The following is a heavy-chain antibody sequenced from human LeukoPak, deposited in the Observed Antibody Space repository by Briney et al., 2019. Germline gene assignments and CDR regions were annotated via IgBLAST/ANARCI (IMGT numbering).Heavy chain of an antibody. V-gene: IGHV4-34*01. D-gene: IGHD5-24*01. CDR3: ARVRVEMATIEDFDY. Sequence: SETLSLTCAVYGGSFSGYYWSWIRQPPGKGLEWIGEINHSETTNYNPSLKSRVTISVDTSKNQFSLKLSSVTAADTAVYYCARVRVEMATIEDFDYWGQGTLVTVSS. CDR2: INHSETT. J-gene: IGHJ4*02. CDR1: GGSFSGYY.